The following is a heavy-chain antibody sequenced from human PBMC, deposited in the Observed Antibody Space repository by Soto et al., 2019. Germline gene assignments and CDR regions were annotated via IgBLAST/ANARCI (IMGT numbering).Heavy chain of an antibody. V-gene: IGHV4-59*08. CDR3: ARVKVTSYYYDSSGYSALAADAFDI. CDR1: GGSMISYY. Sequence: SETLSLTCTVSGGSMISYYWSWIRQPPGRGLEWIGFIYYAGSTKYNPSLNSRVTISVDTSKNQFSLKLSSVTAADTAVYYCARVKVTSYYYDSSGYSALAADAFDIWGQGTMVTVSS. D-gene: IGHD3-22*01. J-gene: IGHJ3*02. CDR2: IYYAGST.